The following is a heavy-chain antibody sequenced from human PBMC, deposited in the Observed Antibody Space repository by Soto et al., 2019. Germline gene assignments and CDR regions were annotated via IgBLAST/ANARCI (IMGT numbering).Heavy chain of an antibody. J-gene: IGHJ4*02. CDR2: IYYSGST. V-gene: IGHV4-61*01. Sequence: QVQLQESGPGLVKPSETLSLTCTVSGGSVSSGSYYWSWIRQPPGKGLEWIGYIYYSGSTNYNPSLKSRVTISVDTSKNQFSLKLSSVNAADTAVYYCAREGYYDSSGYYWGYYFDYWGQGTLVTVSS. D-gene: IGHD3-22*01. CDR1: GGSVSSGSYY. CDR3: AREGYYDSSGYYWGYYFDY.